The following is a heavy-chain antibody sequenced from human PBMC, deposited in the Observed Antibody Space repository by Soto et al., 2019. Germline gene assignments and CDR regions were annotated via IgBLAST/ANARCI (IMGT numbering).Heavy chain of an antibody. V-gene: IGHV4-34*01. CDR1: GGSVSGYY. CDR2: INHSGNI. CDR3: XXXXXXXXXX. J-gene: IGHJ4*02. Sequence: QVQLQQWGAGLLKPSETLSLTCAVYGGSVSGYYWSWIRQPPGKGLEWIGEINHSGNINYSPSLKSRVTMSVDTSKNQLSLNLNSVXAXXXXXXXXXXXXXXXXXXXGQGTLVTVSS.